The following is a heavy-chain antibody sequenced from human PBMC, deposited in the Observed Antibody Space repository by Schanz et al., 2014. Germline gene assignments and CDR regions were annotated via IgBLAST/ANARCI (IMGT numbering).Heavy chain of an antibody. CDR3: AKGGSSLDD. J-gene: IGHJ4*02. CDR1: GFTFSAYG. Sequence: QVQLVESGGGVVQPGRSLRLSCAASGFTFSAYGMHWVRQAPGKGLEWVAVISYDGSLKDYADSVKGRFTISRDNSKNTLYLQMNSLRAEDTAVYYCAKGGSSLDDWGQGTLVTVS. CDR2: ISYDGSLK. D-gene: IGHD3-16*01. V-gene: IGHV3-30*19.